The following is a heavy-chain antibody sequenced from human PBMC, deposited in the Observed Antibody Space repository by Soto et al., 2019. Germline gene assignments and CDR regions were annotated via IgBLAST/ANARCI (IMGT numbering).Heavy chain of an antibody. J-gene: IGHJ3*02. CDR1: GGTFSSSA. CDR3: ARSETAGHRGFDI. CDR2: IIPTFGTA. Sequence: QVQLVQSGAEMREPGSSVKVSCKASGGTFSSSAINWLRLAPGQGPEWMGGIIPTFGTANYIEKFRGRVTITADTSTSTAYMEVSSLTSEDTAMYFCARSETAGHRGFDIWGQGTMVTVSS. V-gene: IGHV1-69*06. D-gene: IGHD6-19*01.